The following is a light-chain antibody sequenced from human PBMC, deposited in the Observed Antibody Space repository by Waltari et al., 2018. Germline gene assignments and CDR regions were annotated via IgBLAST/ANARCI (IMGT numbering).Light chain of an antibody. Sequence: QWITISCTGSNSDVGTYNYVSWYQQHPGKAPKLMIYDVSKRPSGVSARFSGSKSGNTASLTISGLQAEDEADYYCSSYTSSSTVVFGGGTKVTVL. CDR2: DVS. CDR3: SSYTSSSTVV. J-gene: IGLJ3*02. CDR1: NSDVGTYNY. V-gene: IGLV2-14*04.